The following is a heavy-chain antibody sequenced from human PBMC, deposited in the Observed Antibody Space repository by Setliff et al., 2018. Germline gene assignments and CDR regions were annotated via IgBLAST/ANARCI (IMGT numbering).Heavy chain of an antibody. Sequence: GGSLRLSCAASAFTFSGYAMHWVRQAPGKGLEWVAFISYDGSNRYYADSVKGRFTISRDNSKNTLYLQMNSLRAEDTAVYYCTTDPSPTFGGVIGAAFDIWGQGTMVTVSS. CDR1: AFTFSGYA. CDR3: TTDPSPTFGGVIGAAFDI. V-gene: IGHV3-30*02. J-gene: IGHJ3*02. CDR2: ISYDGSNR. D-gene: IGHD3-16*01.